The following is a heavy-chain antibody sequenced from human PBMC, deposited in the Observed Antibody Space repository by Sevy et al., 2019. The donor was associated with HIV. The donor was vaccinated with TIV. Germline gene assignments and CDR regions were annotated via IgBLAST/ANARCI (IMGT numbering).Heavy chain of an antibody. CDR2: ISGPGGTT. CDR3: AKGDEPATDYGDYVPNAFDI. J-gene: IGHJ3*02. V-gene: IGHV3-23*01. Sequence: GGSLRLSCAASGFTFSSYAMSWVRQAPGKGLEWVSSISGPGGTTYYADSVKGRFTISRDNSKNTLYLQMNSLIADDSAVYYCAKGDEPATDYGDYVPNAFDIWGQGTMVTVSS. D-gene: IGHD4-17*01. CDR1: GFTFSSYA.